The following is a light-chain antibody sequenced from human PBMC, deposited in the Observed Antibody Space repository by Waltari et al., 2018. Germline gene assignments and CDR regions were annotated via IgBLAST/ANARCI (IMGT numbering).Light chain of an antibody. CDR1: SSDVGSYNL. CDR2: EVS. CDR3: CSYAGSSTFRV. V-gene: IGLV2-23*02. Sequence: QSALTQPASVSGSPGQSITISCTGTSSDVGSYNLVSWYQQHPGKAPKLMIYEVSKRPSGVSNRIDGSKSGNTASLTIAGLQAEDEADYYCCSYAGSSTFRVFGGGTKLTVL. J-gene: IGLJ2*01.